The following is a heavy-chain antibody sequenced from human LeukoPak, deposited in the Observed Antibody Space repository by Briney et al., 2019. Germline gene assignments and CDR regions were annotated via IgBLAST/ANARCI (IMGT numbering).Heavy chain of an antibody. CDR1: GFTFSSCS. D-gene: IGHD6-6*01. J-gene: IGHJ4*02. CDR2: ISSSSSYI. Sequence: GGSLRLSCAASGFTFSSCSMNWVRQAPGKGLEWASSISSSSSYIYYADSVKGRFTISRDNAKNSLYLQMNSLRAEDTAVYYCARDRYSSSIFDYWGQGTLVTVSS. V-gene: IGHV3-21*01. CDR3: ARDRYSSSIFDY.